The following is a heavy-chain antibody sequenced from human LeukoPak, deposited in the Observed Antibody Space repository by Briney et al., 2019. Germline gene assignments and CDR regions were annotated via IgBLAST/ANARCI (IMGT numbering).Heavy chain of an antibody. J-gene: IGHJ3*02. D-gene: IGHD3-3*01. CDR1: GDSISSYY. CDR2: IHYTGSS. V-gene: IGHV4-59*01. CDR3: ARQGTAILEWLLIPHAFDI. Sequence: SETLSLTCTVSGDSISSYYWSWIRQSPGKGLEWIGYIHYTGSSNYNPSLKSRVTISVDTSKNQFSLKLSSVTAADTAVYYCARQGTAILEWLLIPHAFDIWGQGTMVTVSS.